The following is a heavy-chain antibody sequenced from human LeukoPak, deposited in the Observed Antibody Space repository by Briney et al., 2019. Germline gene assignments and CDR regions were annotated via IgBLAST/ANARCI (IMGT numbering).Heavy chain of an antibody. CDR1: GLSFTRPC. J-gene: IGHJ4*02. CDR3: ARDLGYSSSWGSY. D-gene: IGHD6-13*01. V-gene: IGHV3-21*01. Sequence: GGSLRLVRAAAGLSFTRPCMSWVRQAPGEGRECVSSISSSSSYIYYADSVKGRFTISRDNAKNSLYLQMNSLRAEDTAVYYCARDLGYSSSWGSYWGQGTLVTVSS. CDR2: ISSSSSYI.